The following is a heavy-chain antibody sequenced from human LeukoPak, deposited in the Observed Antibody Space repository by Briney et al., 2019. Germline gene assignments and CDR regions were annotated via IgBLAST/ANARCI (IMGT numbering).Heavy chain of an antibody. J-gene: IGHJ3*02. V-gene: IGHV4-59*01. CDR1: GGSISSYY. CDR2: IYYSGST. Sequence: SETLSLTCTVSGGSISSYYWSWIRQPPGKGLEWIGYIYYSGSTNYNPSLKSRVTISVGTSKNQFSLKLSSVTAADTAVYYCARVGSTSGWYFALQTGDAFDIWGQGTMVTVSS. CDR3: ARVGSTSGWYFALQTGDAFDI. D-gene: IGHD6-19*01.